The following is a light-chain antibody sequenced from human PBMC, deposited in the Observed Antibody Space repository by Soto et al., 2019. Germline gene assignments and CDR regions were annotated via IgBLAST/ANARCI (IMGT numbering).Light chain of an antibody. V-gene: IGLV2-14*01. J-gene: IGLJ2*01. CDR2: EVT. CDR3: SSYTSSRTVL. CDR1: SSDVGGYNY. Sequence: QSVLTQPASVSGSLGQSITISCTGTSSDVGGYNYVSWYQQHPGKDPKVVIFEVTKRPSGVSSRFSGSKSGNTASLPVSGLQAEDEGDYSCSSYTSSRTVLFGGGTQLTVL.